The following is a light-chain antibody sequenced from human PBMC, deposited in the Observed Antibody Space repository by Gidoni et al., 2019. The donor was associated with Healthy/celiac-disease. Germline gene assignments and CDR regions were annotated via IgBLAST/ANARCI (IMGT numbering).Light chain of an antibody. CDR3: QQSYSTPIH. CDR2: AAS. CDR1: QSISSY. Sequence: DIQMTQSPSSLSASVGDRVTITCRASQSISSYLHWYQQKPGKAPKLLIYAASSLQSGVPSRFSGSGSGTDFTLTISSLQPEDFATYYCQQSYSTPIHFGPGTKVDIK. V-gene: IGKV1-39*01. J-gene: IGKJ3*01.